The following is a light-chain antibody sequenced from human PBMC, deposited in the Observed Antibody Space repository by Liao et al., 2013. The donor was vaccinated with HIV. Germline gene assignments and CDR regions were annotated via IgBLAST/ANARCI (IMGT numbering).Light chain of an antibody. Sequence: SYVLTQPPSVSVAPGRAASITCEGHHIGSKSVHWYQQRPGQAPVLVIYYDSARPSGIPERFSGSNSENTGTLTISGTQAVDEAVYYCQAWDRVSALFGGGTKLTVL. J-gene: IGLJ2*01. V-gene: IGLV3-21*01. CDR1: HIGSKS. CDR3: QAWDRVSAL. CDR2: YDS.